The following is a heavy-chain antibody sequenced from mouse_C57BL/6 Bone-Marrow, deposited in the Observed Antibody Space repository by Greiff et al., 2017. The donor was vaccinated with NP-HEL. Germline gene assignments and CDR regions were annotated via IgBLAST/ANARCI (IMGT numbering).Heavy chain of an antibody. CDR1: GYTFTSYW. V-gene: IGHV1-64*01. J-gene: IGHJ3*01. CDR3: ARRGLRRWFAY. D-gene: IGHD2-4*01. Sequence: QVQLQQSGAELVKPGASVKLSCKASGYTFTSYWLHWVKQRPGQGLEWIGMIHPNSGSTNYNEKFKSKATLTVDKSSSTAYMQLSSLTSEDSAVYDCARRGLRRWFAYWGQGTLVTVSA. CDR2: IHPNSGST.